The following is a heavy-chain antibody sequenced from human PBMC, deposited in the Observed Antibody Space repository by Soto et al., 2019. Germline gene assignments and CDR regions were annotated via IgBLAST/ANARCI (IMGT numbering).Heavy chain of an antibody. CDR3: ARVGCSSTSCPRGPYYYYYGMDV. D-gene: IGHD2-2*01. CDR2: IYYSGST. Sequence: SETLSLTCTVSGGSISSGGYYWSWIRQHPGKGLEWIGYIYYSGSTYYNPSLKSRVTISVDTSKNQFSLKLSSVTAADTAVYYCARVGCSSTSCPRGPYYYYYGMDVWGQGTTVTVSS. CDR1: GGSISSGGYY. V-gene: IGHV4-31*03. J-gene: IGHJ6*02.